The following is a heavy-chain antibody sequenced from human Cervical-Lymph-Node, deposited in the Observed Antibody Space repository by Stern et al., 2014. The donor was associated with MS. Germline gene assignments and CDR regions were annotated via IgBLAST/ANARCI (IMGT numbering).Heavy chain of an antibody. CDR3: ARDQIPYYYYGMDV. CDR2: VIPIFGTV. D-gene: IGHD2-2*02. J-gene: IGHJ6*02. Sequence: QVQLVQSGAEVKKPGSSVKVSCQTSGGTFSSHAINWVRQPPGQGLEWMGGVIPIFGTVDYAQKFQGRLTIAADESTNTAYMELSSLRSEDTAVYYCARDQIPYYYYGMDVWGQGTTVTVSS. V-gene: IGHV1-69*01. CDR1: GGTFSSHA.